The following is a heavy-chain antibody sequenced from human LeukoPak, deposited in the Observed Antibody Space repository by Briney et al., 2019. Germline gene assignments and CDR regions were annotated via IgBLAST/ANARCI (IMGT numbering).Heavy chain of an antibody. CDR3: ATPLVRGVDYFDY. V-gene: IGHV4-39*01. CDR1: GGSISSSSCY. Sequence: PSETLSLTCTVSGGSISSSSCYWGWIRQPPGRGLEWIGSIYYSGSTYYNPSLKSRVTISVDTSKNQFSLKLSSVTAADTAVYYCATPLVRGVDYFDYWGQGTLVTVSS. J-gene: IGHJ4*02. CDR2: IYYSGST. D-gene: IGHD3-10*01.